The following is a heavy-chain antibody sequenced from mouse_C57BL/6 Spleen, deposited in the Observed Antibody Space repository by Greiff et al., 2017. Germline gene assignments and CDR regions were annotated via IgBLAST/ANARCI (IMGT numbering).Heavy chain of an antibody. J-gene: IGHJ4*01. CDR2: IRNKANGYTT. V-gene: IGHV7-3*01. Sequence: EVHLVQSGGGLVQPGGSLSLSCAASGFTFTDYYMSWVRQPPGKALEWLGFIRNKANGYTTEYSSSVKGRFTISRANSQGILYLQMNALRAEDRAADYCARYRDGSSPGAMDYWGQGTSVTVSS. CDR3: ARYRDGSSPGAMDY. D-gene: IGHD1-1*01. CDR1: GFTFTDYY.